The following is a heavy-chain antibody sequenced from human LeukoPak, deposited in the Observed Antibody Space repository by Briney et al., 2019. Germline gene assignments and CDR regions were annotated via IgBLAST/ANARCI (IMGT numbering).Heavy chain of an antibody. Sequence: GASVKVSCKVSGYTLTELSMHWVRQAPGKGLEWMGGFDPEDGETIYAQKFQGRVTMTEDTSTDTAYMELSSLRSEDTAVYYCATARMSPAGMIVVVTYFDYWGQGTLVTVSS. V-gene: IGHV1-24*01. CDR2: FDPEDGET. J-gene: IGHJ4*02. CDR1: GYTLTELS. D-gene: IGHD3-22*01. CDR3: ATARMSPAGMIVVVTYFDY.